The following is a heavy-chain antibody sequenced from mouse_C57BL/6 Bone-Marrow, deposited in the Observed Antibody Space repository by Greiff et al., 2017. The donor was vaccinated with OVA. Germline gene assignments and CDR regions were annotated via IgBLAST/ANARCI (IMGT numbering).Heavy chain of an antibody. CDR2: IDPSDSYT. CDR1: GYTFTSYW. Sequence: QVQLQQSGAELVKPGASVKLSCKASGYTFTSYWMQWVKQRPGQGLEWIGEIDPSDSYTNYNQKFKGKATLTVDTSSSTAYMQLSSLTSEGSAVYYCAREGSYGNSWFAYWGQGTLVTVSA. V-gene: IGHV1-50*01. D-gene: IGHD2-1*01. CDR3: AREGSYGNSWFAY. J-gene: IGHJ3*01.